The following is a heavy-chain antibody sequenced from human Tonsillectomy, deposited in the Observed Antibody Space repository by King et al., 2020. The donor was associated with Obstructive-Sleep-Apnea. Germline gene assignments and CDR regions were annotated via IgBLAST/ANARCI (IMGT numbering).Heavy chain of an antibody. Sequence: VQLVESGGGLVQPGGSLRLSCAASGFTFSSYAMSWVRQAPGKGLEWVSAISGSGGSTYYADSVKGRFTISRDNSKNTLYLQMNSLRAEDTAVYYCATRNYDILTGYYSYYFDYWGQGTLVTVSS. V-gene: IGHV3-23*04. D-gene: IGHD3-9*01. J-gene: IGHJ4*02. CDR1: GFTFSSYA. CDR3: ATRNYDILTGYYSYYFDY. CDR2: ISGSGGST.